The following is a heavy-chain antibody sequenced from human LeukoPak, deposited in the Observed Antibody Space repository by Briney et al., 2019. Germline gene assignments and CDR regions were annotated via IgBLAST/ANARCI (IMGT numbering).Heavy chain of an antibody. J-gene: IGHJ5*02. CDR2: INPRGGNT. CDR3: ARDPSPSYCTNGVCSRGNNWFDP. CDR1: GYTFTSYY. D-gene: IGHD2-8*01. Sequence: ASVKVSCNASGYTFTSYYMHWVRQAPGQGLEWMGIINPRGGNTSYAQKFQGRVTMTRDTSTSTVYMELSSLRSEDTAVYYCARDPSPSYCTNGVCSRGNNWFDPWGQGTLVTVSS. V-gene: IGHV1-46*01.